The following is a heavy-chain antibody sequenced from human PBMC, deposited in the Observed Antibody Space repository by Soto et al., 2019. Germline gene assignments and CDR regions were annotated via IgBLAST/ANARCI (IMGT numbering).Heavy chain of an antibody. V-gene: IGHV3-15*07. J-gene: IGHJ4*01. D-gene: IGHD2-21*01. CDR3: TTDSYISSIIVRFDY. CDR1: GFTFSNAW. CDR2: VKSKNDGGTT. Sequence: GGSLRLSCAASGFTFSNAWINWVRQAPGKGLEWVGRVKSKNDGGTTDFAAPVKGRFAISRDDSKNMVYLEMNSLQTEDTAIYYCTTDSYISSIIVRFDYWGHGTLVTVSS.